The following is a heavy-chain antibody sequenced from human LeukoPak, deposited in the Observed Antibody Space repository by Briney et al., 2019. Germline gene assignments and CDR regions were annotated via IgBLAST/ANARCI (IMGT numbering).Heavy chain of an antibody. CDR3: AKSQDGGRLFHFDY. D-gene: IGHD1-26*01. CDR2: ISGSGGST. V-gene: IGHV3-23*01. CDR1: GFTFSSYA. J-gene: IGHJ4*02. Sequence: GGSLRLSCAASGFTFSSYAMSWVRQAPGNGLEWVSVISGSGGSTYSADSVKGRFTISRDNSKNTLYLQMNSLRAEDTAVYFCAKSQDGGRLFHFDYWGQGTLVTVSS.